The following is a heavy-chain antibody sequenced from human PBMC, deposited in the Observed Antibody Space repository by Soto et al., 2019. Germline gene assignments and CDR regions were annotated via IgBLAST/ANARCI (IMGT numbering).Heavy chain of an antibody. Sequence: SVKVSCKASGGTFSSYAISWVRQAPGQGLEWMGGIIPIFGTANYAQKFQGRVTITADESTSTAYMELSSLRSEDTAVYYCASSNCSSTSCYTSYYGMDVWGQGTTVTVS. CDR3: ASSNCSSTSCYTSYYGMDV. CDR1: GGTFSSYA. CDR2: IIPIFGTA. J-gene: IGHJ6*02. D-gene: IGHD2-2*02. V-gene: IGHV1-69*13.